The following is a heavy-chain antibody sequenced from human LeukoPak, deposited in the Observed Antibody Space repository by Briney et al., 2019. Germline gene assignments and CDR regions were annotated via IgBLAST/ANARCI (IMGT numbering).Heavy chain of an antibody. V-gene: IGHV3-30-3*01. D-gene: IGHD3-10*01. CDR3: ARSYGSANYALDY. Sequence: GGSLRLSCTASGFTFFTYSMHWVRQAPGKGQEWVALISYDGSNTYHADSVKGRFTISRDDSKNTLYLQMNNLRPEDTAVYYCARSYGSANYALDYWGQGTLVTVSS. J-gene: IGHJ4*02. CDR1: GFTFFTYS. CDR2: ISYDGSNT.